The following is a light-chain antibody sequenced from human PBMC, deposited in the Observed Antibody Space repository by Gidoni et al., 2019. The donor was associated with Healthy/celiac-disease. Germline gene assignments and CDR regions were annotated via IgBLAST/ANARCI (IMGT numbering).Light chain of an antibody. Sequence: EIVLTQSPGTLSLSPGERATLSCRASQSVSSSYFAWYQQKPGQAPRLLIYGASGRATGIPDRFSSSGSGTDFTLTISRLEPEDFAVYYCQQYGSSLLTFGGGTKVEIK. CDR1: QSVSSSY. V-gene: IGKV3-20*01. CDR2: GAS. J-gene: IGKJ4*01. CDR3: QQYGSSLLT.